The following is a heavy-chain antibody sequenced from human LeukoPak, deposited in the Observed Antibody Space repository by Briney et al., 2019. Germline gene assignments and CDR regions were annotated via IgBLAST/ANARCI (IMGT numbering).Heavy chain of an antibody. D-gene: IGHD3-10*01. Sequence: PGGSLRLSCAASGFTFSSYAMSWVRQAPGKGPEWVSGISGSDGTTHYADSVKGRFTISRDNSKNTLSLQMHSLRAEDAAVYYYAKRLWSTSGAYSPFDYWGQGTLVTVFS. V-gene: IGHV3-23*01. CDR1: GFTFSSYA. CDR2: ISGSDGTT. CDR3: AKRLWSTSGAYSPFDY. J-gene: IGHJ4*02.